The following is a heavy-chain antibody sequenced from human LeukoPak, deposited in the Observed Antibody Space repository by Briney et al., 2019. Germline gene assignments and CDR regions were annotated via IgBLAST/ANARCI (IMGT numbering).Heavy chain of an antibody. CDR3: ARGPASGSDFAWFDP. CDR1: GGSLSNYY. D-gene: IGHD3-10*01. J-gene: IGHJ5*02. CDR2: INHSGST. V-gene: IGHV4-34*01. Sequence: SETLSLTCAVYGGSLSNYYWSWIRQPPGKGLEWIGEINHSGSTKLNPSLKSRVTILVAMSKSQFSLELRSVPAADTAVYYCARGPASGSDFAWFDPWGQGTLVTVSS.